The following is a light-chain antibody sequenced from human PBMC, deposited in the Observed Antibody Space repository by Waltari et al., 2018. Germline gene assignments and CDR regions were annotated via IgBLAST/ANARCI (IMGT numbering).Light chain of an antibody. CDR2: DAS. CDR3: QHRGNWPLLA. CDR1: QSVGRF. J-gene: IGKJ5*01. Sequence: EIVLAQSPATLSFSPGERATLSCRASQSVGRFLAWYQRKPGQAPRLRIYDASDRATGTPARFSGSGSGTDFTLTISSLEPEDFAVYYCQHRGNWPLLAFGQGTRLDIK. V-gene: IGKV3-11*01.